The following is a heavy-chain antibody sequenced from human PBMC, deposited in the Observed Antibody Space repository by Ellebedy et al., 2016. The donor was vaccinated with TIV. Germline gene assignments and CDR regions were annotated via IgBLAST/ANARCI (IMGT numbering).Heavy chain of an antibody. Sequence: GESLKISCAASGFSLTGSDLHWVRRPAGKGLEWVSASGAAGDTSYPDSVRGRFTISRESAKNAFYLQMNSLTAGDTAVYYCARGGPGGDNWFFGLWGRGTRVTVSS. CDR3: ARGGPGGDNWFFGL. J-gene: IGHJ2*01. D-gene: IGHD3-10*01. V-gene: IGHV3-13*01. CDR1: GFSLTGSD. CDR2: SGAAGDT.